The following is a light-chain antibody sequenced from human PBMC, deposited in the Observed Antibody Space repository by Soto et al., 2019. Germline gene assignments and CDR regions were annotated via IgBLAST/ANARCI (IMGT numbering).Light chain of an antibody. CDR2: GAS. CDR1: QSVSSSY. J-gene: IGKJ5*01. CDR3: QQYGSSPLIT. V-gene: IGKV3-20*01. Sequence: ELVLTQSPGTLSLSPGERATLSCRASQSVSSSYLAWYQQKHGQAPRLLIYGASSRATGIPDRFSGSGSGTDFTLTISRLEPEDFSVYYCQQYGSSPLITFGQGTRLEIK.